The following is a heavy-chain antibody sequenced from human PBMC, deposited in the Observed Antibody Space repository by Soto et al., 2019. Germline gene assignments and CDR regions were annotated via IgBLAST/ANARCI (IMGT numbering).Heavy chain of an antibody. J-gene: IGHJ4*02. CDR3: AILAPICSGGRCDRPDFEY. Sequence: GGSLRLSCAASGFTFSSYSMNWVSQAPGKGLEWVSSISSSSSYIYYAQSGKGRFTISRDNAKNSLYLQMNSLRAEETAVDYCAILAPICSGGRCDRPDFEYCGQGTLGAVSS. D-gene: IGHD2-15*01. CDR1: GFTFSSYS. CDR2: ISSSSSYI. V-gene: IGHV3-21*01.